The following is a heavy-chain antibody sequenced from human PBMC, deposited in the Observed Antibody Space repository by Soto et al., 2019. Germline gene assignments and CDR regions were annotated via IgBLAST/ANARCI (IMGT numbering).Heavy chain of an antibody. CDR3: AKDQRGITMVWGVSDY. V-gene: IGHV3-23*01. D-gene: IGHD3-10*01. J-gene: IGHJ4*02. CDR1: GFTFSSYA. CDR2: ISGSGGST. Sequence: PGGSLRLSCAASGFTFSSYAMSWVRQAPGKGLEWVSAISGSGGSTYYADSVKGRFTISRDNSKNTLYLQMNSLRAEDTAVYYCAKDQRGITMVWGVSDYWGQGTLVTVSS.